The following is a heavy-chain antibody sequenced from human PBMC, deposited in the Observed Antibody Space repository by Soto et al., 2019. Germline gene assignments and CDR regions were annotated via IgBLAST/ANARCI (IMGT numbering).Heavy chain of an antibody. Sequence: GSLRLSCAASGFTFSDYYMSWIRQAPGKGLEWVSYISSSGSTIYYADSVKGRFTISRDNAKNSLYLQMNSLRAEDTAVYYCAKVRGYCTNGVCYPEPNYYYYMDVWGKGTTVTVSS. J-gene: IGHJ6*03. CDR1: GFTFSDYY. D-gene: IGHD2-8*01. CDR3: AKVRGYCTNGVCYPEPNYYYYMDV. CDR2: ISSSGSTI. V-gene: IGHV3-11*01.